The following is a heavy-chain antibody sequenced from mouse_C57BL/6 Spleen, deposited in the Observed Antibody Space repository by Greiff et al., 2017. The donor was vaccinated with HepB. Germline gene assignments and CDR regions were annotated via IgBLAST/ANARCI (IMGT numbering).Heavy chain of an antibody. CDR1: GFTINNTY. J-gene: IGHJ3*01. V-gene: IGHV14-3*01. CDR3: ARGPGSWFAY. CDR2: IDPANGNT. Sequence: VQLQQSVAELVRPGASVKLSCTASGFTINNTYMHWVKQRPEQGLEWIGRIDPANGNTNYAPKFQGKATLTADTSSNTAYLQLSSLTSEDTAIYYCARGPGSWFAYWGQGTLVTVSA.